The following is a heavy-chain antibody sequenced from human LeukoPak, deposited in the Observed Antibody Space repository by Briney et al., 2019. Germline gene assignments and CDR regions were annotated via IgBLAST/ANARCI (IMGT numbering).Heavy chain of an antibody. CDR2: IKVDGSEK. D-gene: IGHD6-19*01. V-gene: IGHV3-7*05. Sequence: GGSVRLSCAASGFTFSNHYMNWVRQAPGKGLEWVANIKVDGSEKNYVDSVKGRFTISRDNAKNSLFLQMNTLRAEDTAVYYCTRSSAGAFDIWGQGTMVTVSS. CDR3: TRSSAGAFDI. J-gene: IGHJ3*02. CDR1: GFTFSNHY.